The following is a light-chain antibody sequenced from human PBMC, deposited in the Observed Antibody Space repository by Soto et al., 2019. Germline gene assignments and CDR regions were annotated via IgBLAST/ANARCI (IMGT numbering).Light chain of an antibody. V-gene: IGLV2-14*01. CDR2: EVT. CDR1: SGDICGYNY. CDR3: SSYTTNISPVV. Sequence: QSVLTQPASVSGSPGQSITISCTGTSGDICGYNYVSWYQQHPGKAPKLLISEVTNRPSGVSNRFSGSKSGNTASLTISGLQAEDEADYYCSSYTTNISPVVFGGGTKLTVL. J-gene: IGLJ2*01.